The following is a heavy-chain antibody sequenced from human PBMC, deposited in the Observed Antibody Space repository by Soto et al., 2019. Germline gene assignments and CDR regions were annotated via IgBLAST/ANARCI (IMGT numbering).Heavy chain of an antibody. CDR3: AKGPNESCSRPPCNWFDP. CDR1: GFTFSNYA. Sequence: ESGGGLVQPGGSLRLSCAASGFTFSNYAVTWVRQAPGKGLEWVSDISGSGSITYYADSVKGRFTISRDNSKNMLYLQMNSLRAEDTALYYCAKGPNESCSRPPCNWFDPWGQGTLFTVSS. D-gene: IGHD2-15*01. V-gene: IGHV3-23*01. CDR2: ISGSGSIT. J-gene: IGHJ5*02.